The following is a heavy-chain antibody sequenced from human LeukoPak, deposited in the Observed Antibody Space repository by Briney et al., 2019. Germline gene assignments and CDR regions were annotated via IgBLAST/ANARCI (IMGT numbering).Heavy chain of an antibody. CDR3: ARAVVVPAADQVNWFDP. V-gene: IGHV1-18*04. Sequence: ASVKVSCKASGYTFTSYGISWARQAPGQGLEWMGWISAYNGNTNYAQKLQGRVTMTTDASTSTAYMELRSLRSDDTAVYYCARAVVVPAADQVNWFDPWGQGTLVTVSS. D-gene: IGHD2-2*01. CDR1: GYTFTSYG. CDR2: ISAYNGNT. J-gene: IGHJ5*02.